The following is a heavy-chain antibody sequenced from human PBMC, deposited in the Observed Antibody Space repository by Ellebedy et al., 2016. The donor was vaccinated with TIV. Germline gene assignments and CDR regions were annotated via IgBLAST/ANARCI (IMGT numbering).Heavy chain of an antibody. J-gene: IGHJ4*02. Sequence: GGSLRLSCAASGFTFRNFAMTRVRQAPGKGLEWVSSISSSGVSSDYADSVRGRVTISRDNSKSTLYLQMDSLRADDSAEYYCAKLDSSGYYYGRLDYWGQGTLVTVSS. CDR3: AKLDSSGYYYGRLDY. D-gene: IGHD3-22*01. CDR1: GFTFRNFA. V-gene: IGHV3-23*01. CDR2: ISSSGVSS.